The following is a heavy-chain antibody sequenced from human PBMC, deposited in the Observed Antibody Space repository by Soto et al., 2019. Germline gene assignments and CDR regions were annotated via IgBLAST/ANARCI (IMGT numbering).Heavy chain of an antibody. D-gene: IGHD4-17*01. V-gene: IGHV4-34*01. CDR2: INHSGTT. CDR1: GGSFSGYY. CDR3: AYGDNRDLHSYPTRRSPDL. Sequence: SETLSLTCAVYGGSFSGYYWTWIRQPPGTGLEWIGEINHSGTTNYNPSLKSRVTISVDTSKNQFSLKLTSVTAADTAVYYCAYGDNRDLHSYPTRRSPDL. J-gene: IGHJ2*01.